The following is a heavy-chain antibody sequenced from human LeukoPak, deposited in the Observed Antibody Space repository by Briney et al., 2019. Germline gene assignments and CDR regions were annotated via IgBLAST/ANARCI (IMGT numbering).Heavy chain of an antibody. CDR1: GGTFSSYA. V-gene: IGHV1-69*01. J-gene: IGHJ1*01. Sequence: ASVKVSCKASGGTFSSYAISWVRQAPGQGLEWMGGIIPIFGTANYAQKFQGRVTITGDESTSTAYMELSSLRSEDTAVYYCARDADSAAREYFQHWGQGTLVTVSS. D-gene: IGHD6-6*01. CDR3: ARDADSAAREYFQH. CDR2: IIPIFGTA.